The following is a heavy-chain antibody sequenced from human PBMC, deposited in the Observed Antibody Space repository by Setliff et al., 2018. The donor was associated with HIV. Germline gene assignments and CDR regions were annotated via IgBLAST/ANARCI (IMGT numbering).Heavy chain of an antibody. J-gene: IGHJ6*03. CDR3: AGGSYYEYYYYMDV. D-gene: IGHD1-26*01. CDR2: IYTSGST. CDR1: GGSISSYY. Sequence: SETLSLTCTVSGGSISSYYWSWIRQTAGKGLEWIGRIYTSGSTNYNPSLKSRVTMSVDTSKNQFSLKLSSVTAADTAVYYFAGGSYYEYYYYMDVWGKGTTVTVS. V-gene: IGHV4-4*07.